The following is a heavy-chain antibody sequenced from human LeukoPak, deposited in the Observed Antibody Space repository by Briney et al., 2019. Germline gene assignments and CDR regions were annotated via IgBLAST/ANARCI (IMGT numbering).Heavy chain of an antibody. CDR3: AKDPHPAFCGGDCYFW. CDR1: EFSVGSNY. Sequence: GGSLRLSCAASEFSVGSNYMTWVRQAPGKGLEWVSLIYSGGSTYYADSVKGRFTISRDNSKNTLYLQMNSLRADDTAVYYCAKDPHPAFCGGDCYFWWGQGTLVTVSS. J-gene: IGHJ4*02. V-gene: IGHV3-66*01. D-gene: IGHD2-21*02. CDR2: IYSGGST.